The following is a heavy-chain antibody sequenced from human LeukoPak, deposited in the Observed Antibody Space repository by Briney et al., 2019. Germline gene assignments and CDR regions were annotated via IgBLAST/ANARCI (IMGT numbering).Heavy chain of an antibody. D-gene: IGHD2/OR15-2a*01. J-gene: IGHJ4*02. CDR3: ARERVTTTSFDY. Sequence: GSLRLSCAASGFTFSSYGMHWVRQAPGKGLEWVAVISYDGSNKYYADSVKGRFTISRDNSKNTLYLQMNNLRVEDTAVYYGARERVTTTSFDYWGQGTLVTVSS. V-gene: IGHV3-30*03. CDR1: GFTFSSYG. CDR2: ISYDGSNK.